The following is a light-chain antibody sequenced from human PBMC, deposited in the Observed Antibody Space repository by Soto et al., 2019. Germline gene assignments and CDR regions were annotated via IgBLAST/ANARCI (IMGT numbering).Light chain of an antibody. V-gene: IGLV3-27*01. CDR1: VLAKKY. Sequence: SYELTQPSSVSVSPGQTARITCSGDVLAKKYARWFQQKPGQAPVLVIYKDSERPSGIPERFSGSSSGTTVTLTISGAQVEDEADYYCYSAADNNREVFGGGTQLTVL. CDR2: KDS. CDR3: YSAADNNREV. J-gene: IGLJ7*01.